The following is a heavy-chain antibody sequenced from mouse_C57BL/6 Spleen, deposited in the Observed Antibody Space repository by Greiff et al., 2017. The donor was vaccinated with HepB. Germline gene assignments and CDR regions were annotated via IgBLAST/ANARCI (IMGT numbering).Heavy chain of an antibody. J-gene: IGHJ3*01. CDR1: GYSITSCYY. CDR3: ARGGASTMVNFAY. CDR2: ISYDGSN. Sequence: EVKLLESGPGLVKPSQSLSLTCSVTGYSITSCYYWNWIRQFPGNKLEWMGYISYDGSNNYNPSFKNRIAITRDTSKNQLFLKLNSVTTEDTATYYCARGGASTMVNFAYWGQGTLVTVSA. D-gene: IGHD2-2*01. V-gene: IGHV3-6*01.